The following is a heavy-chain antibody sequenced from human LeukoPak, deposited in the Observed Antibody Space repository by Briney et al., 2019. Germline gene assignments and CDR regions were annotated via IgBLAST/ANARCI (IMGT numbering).Heavy chain of an antibody. CDR3: ARGPYALKFYYGSGTNLRSPFDY. J-gene: IGHJ4*02. CDR2: ISASGGST. D-gene: IGHD3-10*01. V-gene: IGHV3-23*01. CDR1: GFTFSSYA. Sequence: GGSLRLSCAASGFTFSSYAMSWVRQAPGKGLEWVSGISASGGSTYYADSVKGRFTISRDNAKNSLYLQMNSLRAEDTAVYYCARGPYALKFYYGSGTNLRSPFDYWGQGTLVTVSS.